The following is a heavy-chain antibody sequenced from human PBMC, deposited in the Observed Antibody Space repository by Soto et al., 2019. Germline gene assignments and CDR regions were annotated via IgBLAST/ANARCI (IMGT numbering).Heavy chain of an antibody. Sequence: PGWCLGLCCAAAGLTCGSNTINGVGQATGKGLEWVSSISSSSSYIYYADSVKGRFTISRDNAKNSLYLQMNSLRAEDTAVYYCAREGRAYYYDSTGYQLASWG. J-gene: IGHJ5*01. CDR3: AREGRAYYYDSTGYQLAS. V-gene: IGHV3-21*01. CDR2: ISSSSSYI. CDR1: GLTCGSNT. D-gene: IGHD3-22*01.